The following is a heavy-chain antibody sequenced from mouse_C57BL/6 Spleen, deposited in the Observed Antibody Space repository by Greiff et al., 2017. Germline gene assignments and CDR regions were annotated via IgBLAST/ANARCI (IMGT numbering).Heavy chain of an antibody. D-gene: IGHD1-1*01. J-gene: IGHJ4*01. Sequence: EVQLQQSGPELVKPGASVKISCKASGYTFTDYYMNWVKQSHGKSLEWIGDINPNNGGTSYNQKFKGKATLTVDKSSSTAYMELRSLTSEDSAVYYCASNYYGSSWDAMDYWGQGTSVTVSS. CDR2: INPNNGGT. CDR1: GYTFTDYY. V-gene: IGHV1-26*01. CDR3: ASNYYGSSWDAMDY.